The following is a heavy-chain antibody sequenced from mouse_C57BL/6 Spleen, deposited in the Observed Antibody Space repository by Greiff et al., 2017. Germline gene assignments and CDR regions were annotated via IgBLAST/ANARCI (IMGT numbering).Heavy chain of an antibody. CDR3: ARYYGSSAMDY. V-gene: IGHV1-4*01. D-gene: IGHD1-1*01. J-gene: IGHJ4*01. CDR2: INPSSGYT. Sequence: QVQLQHSGAELARPGASVKMSCKASGYTFTSYTMHWVKQRPGQGLEWIGYINPSSGYTKYNQKFKDKATLTADKSSSTAYMQLSSLTSEDSAVYYCARYYGSSAMDYWGQGTSVTVSS. CDR1: GYTFTSYT.